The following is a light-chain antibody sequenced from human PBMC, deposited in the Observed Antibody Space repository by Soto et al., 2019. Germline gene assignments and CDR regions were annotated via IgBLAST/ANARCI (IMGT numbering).Light chain of an antibody. CDR2: GAS. Sequence: EIVLTQSPGTLSLSPGERATLSCRASQSVSSSYLAWYQQKPGQAPRLLIYGASSRATGIPDRFSGSGSGTDFSLTINRLEPEDFAVYYCQQYESSPRTFGQGTKVDIK. CDR1: QSVSSSY. V-gene: IGKV3-20*01. CDR3: QQYESSPRT. J-gene: IGKJ1*01.